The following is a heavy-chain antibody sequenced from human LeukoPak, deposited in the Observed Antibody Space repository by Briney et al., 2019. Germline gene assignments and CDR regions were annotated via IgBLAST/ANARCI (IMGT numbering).Heavy chain of an antibody. J-gene: IGHJ4*02. CDR1: GFTVSSNY. D-gene: IGHD3-10*01. Sequence: GGSLRLSCAVSGFTVSSNYMSWVRQAPGKELEWVSVIYSGGSTYHADSVKGRFTISRDNSKNTLYLQMNSLRAEDTAVYYCAGGMVRGVIRASDYWGQGTLVTVSS. CDR2: IYSGGST. V-gene: IGHV3-53*01. CDR3: AGGMVRGVIRASDY.